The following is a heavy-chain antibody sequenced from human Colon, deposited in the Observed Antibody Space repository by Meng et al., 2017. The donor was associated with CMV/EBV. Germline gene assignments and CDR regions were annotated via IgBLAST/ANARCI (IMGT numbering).Heavy chain of an antibody. D-gene: IGHD6-19*01. CDR1: GYTFTGYY. CDR3: TRGQFFSDY. V-gene: IGHV1-8*02. J-gene: IGHJ4*02. CDR2: MNPYNGNT. Sequence: QVQLVQSGAEVKKPGASVKVSCKPSGYTFTGYYMHWVRQAPGQGLEWMGYMNPYNGNTGYVQKFQGRVTMTRDTSISTAYMELSSLRSDDTAVYYCTRGQFFSDYWGQGTLVTVSS.